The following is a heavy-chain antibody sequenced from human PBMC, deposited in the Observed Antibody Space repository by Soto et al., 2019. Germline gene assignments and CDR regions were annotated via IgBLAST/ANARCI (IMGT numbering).Heavy chain of an antibody. J-gene: IGHJ1*01. D-gene: IGHD1-26*01. V-gene: IGHV4-31*03. Sequence: SETLSLTCTVSGGSLSSGAYYWSWIRQQPGKGLEWIGYMYYSGSTFYNPSLRSRVSISVDTSKNQIYLKLSSVTAADTAVYYCSSSYSRHHEY. CDR2: MYYSGST. CDR1: GGSLSSGAYY. CDR3: SSSYSRHHEY.